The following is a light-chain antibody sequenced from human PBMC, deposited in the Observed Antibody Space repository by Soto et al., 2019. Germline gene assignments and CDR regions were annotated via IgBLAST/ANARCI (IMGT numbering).Light chain of an antibody. CDR3: QQRNNWLT. J-gene: IGKJ4*01. Sequence: EIVLTQSPATLSLSPGERAVLSCRASQGVGTYLAWYQQRPGQTPRLLIYGASNRPTGIPARFSGSGSGTDFTPTNGSLKPEDFAVYFCQQRNNWLTFGGGTKVEIK. CDR1: QGVGTY. CDR2: GAS. V-gene: IGKV3-11*01.